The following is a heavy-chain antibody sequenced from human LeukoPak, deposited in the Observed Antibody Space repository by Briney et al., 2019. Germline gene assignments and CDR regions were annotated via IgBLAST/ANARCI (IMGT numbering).Heavy chain of an antibody. V-gene: IGHV3-30-3*01. CDR3: ARDYSGNYYKGFDY. CDR1: GFSFISNA. CDR2: ISNDGSNK. Sequence: GGSLRLSCAASGFSFISNAMHWVRQAPGKGLEWVAVISNDGSNKYYADSVKGRLTISRDNPKNTLYLQMNSLRAEDTAVYHCARDYSGNYYKGFDYWGQGILVTVSS. D-gene: IGHD1-26*01. J-gene: IGHJ4*02.